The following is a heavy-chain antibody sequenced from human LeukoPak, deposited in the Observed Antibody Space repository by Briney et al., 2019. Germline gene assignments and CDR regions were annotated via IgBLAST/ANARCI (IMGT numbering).Heavy chain of an antibody. D-gene: IGHD3-16*01. CDR2: ISGRTTYI. Sequence: GGSLRLSCAASGFTFSLYTMTWVRQAPGKGLEWVSSISGRTTYIYYADSLKGRITISRDNAKNSLYLQMNSLRAEDTAVYYCARDLLYSYYYGMDVWGQGTTVTVSS. CDR3: ARDLLYSYYYGMDV. V-gene: IGHV3-21*04. J-gene: IGHJ6*02. CDR1: GFTFSLYT.